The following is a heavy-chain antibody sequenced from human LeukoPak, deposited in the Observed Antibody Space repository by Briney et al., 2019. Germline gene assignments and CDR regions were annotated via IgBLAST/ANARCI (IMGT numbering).Heavy chain of an antibody. V-gene: IGHV4-34*01. J-gene: IGHJ4*02. D-gene: IGHD4-23*01. CDR2: INHSGST. CDR3: ARGPNYGGNSKDFDY. CDR1: GGSFSGYY. Sequence: SETLSLTCAVYGGSFSGYYWSWIRQPPGKGLEWIGEINHSGSTNYNPSLKSRVTISVDTSKNQFSLKLSSVAAADTAVYYCARGPNYGGNSKDFDYWGQGTLVTVSS.